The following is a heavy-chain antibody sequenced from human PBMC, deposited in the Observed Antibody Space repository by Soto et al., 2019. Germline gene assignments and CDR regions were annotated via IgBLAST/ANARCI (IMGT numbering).Heavy chain of an antibody. J-gene: IGHJ3*02. D-gene: IGHD6-19*01. V-gene: IGHV3-48*01. CDR3: ASAGYSSGWYSFDI. CDR1: GFTFSSYS. CDR2: ISSSSSTI. Sequence: ESGGGLVQPGGSLRLSCAASGFTFSSYSMNWVRQAPGKGLEWVSYISSSSSTIYYADSVKGRFTISRDNAKNSLYLQMNSLRAEDTAVYYCASAGYSSGWYSFDIWGQGTMVTVSS.